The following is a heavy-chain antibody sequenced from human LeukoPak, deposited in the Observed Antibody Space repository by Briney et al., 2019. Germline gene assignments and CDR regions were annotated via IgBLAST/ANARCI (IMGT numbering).Heavy chain of an antibody. CDR2: INPIGAST. J-gene: IGHJ3*01. CDR3: AREDDSWGPNNLDL. Sequence: GASVKVSCKASGYIFTSYYIHWVRQAPGQGLQWLGVINPIGASTIYAQNFQGRVTMTRDTSTSTVYMELSSLRSEDTAVYYCAREDDSWGPNNLDLWGQGTMVTVSS. V-gene: IGHV1-46*01. D-gene: IGHD7-27*01. CDR1: GYIFTSYY.